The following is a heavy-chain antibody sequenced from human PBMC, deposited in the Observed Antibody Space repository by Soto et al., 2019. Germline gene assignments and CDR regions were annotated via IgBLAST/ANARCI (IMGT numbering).Heavy chain of an antibody. CDR1: GGSISSSNL. J-gene: IGHJ4*02. V-gene: IGHV4-4*02. CDR2: SYYSGST. Sequence: SETLSLTCAVSGGSISSSNLWSWIRQPPGKGLEGIGYSYYSGSTYYNPSLKSRVTISVDTSKNHFSLKLSSVTAADTAVYYCARTPTVGYSGYDSDYWGQGTLVTVSS. D-gene: IGHD5-12*01. CDR3: ARTPTVGYSGYDSDY.